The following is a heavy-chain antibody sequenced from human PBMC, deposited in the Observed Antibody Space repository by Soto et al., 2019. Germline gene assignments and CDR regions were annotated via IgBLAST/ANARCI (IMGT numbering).Heavy chain of an antibody. Sequence: PGESLKISCKGSGYSFTSYWISWVRQMPGKGLEWMGRIDPSDSYTNYSPSFQGHVTISADKSISTAYLQWSSLKASDTAMYYCERGLELQERWFDPWGQGTLVTVSS. J-gene: IGHJ5*02. CDR3: ERGLELQERWFDP. CDR2: IDPSDSYT. D-gene: IGHD1-7*01. V-gene: IGHV5-10-1*01. CDR1: GYSFTSYW.